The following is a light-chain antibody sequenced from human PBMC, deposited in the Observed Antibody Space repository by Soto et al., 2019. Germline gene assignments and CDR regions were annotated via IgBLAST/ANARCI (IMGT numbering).Light chain of an antibody. CDR1: TGAVTSGHY. CDR3: LLAYGGGRPYV. J-gene: IGLJ1*01. V-gene: IGLV7-46*01. CDR2: DTS. Sequence: QAVVTQEPSLTVSPGGTVTLTCDSSTGAVTSGHYPYWIQQKPGQAPRTLIYDTSNQHSWTPARFSGFLLGGKAALTLSDAQPEAEDDYYCLLAYGGGRPYVFGTGTKLTVL.